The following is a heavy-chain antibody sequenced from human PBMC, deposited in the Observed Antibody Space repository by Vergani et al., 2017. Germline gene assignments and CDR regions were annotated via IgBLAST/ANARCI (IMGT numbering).Heavy chain of an antibody. J-gene: IGHJ3*02. D-gene: IGHD3-10*01. V-gene: IGHV4-59*08. Sequence: QVQLQESGPGLVKPSETLSLTCTVSGGSISSYYWRWIRQPPGKGLEWIGYRYYSGSTNYTPSLKSRVTISVDTSKNQFSLKLSSVTAADTAVYYCASLWFGESPDAFDIWGQGTMVTVSS. CDR2: RYYSGST. CDR1: GGSISSYY. CDR3: ASLWFGESPDAFDI.